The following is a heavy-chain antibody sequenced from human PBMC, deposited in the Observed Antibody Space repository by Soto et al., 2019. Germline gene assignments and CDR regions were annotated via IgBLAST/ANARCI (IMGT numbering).Heavy chain of an antibody. CDR1: GFTVSSNY. V-gene: IGHV3-66*01. CDR3: AREGMEVVTATHYYYYGMDV. CDR2: IYSGGST. J-gene: IGHJ6*02. Sequence: GGSLRLSCAASGFTVSSNYMSWVRQAPGKGLEWVSVIYSGGSTYYADSVKGRFTISRDNSKNTLYLQMNSLRAEDTAVYYCAREGMEVVTATHYYYYGMDVWGQGTTVTVSS. D-gene: IGHD2-21*02.